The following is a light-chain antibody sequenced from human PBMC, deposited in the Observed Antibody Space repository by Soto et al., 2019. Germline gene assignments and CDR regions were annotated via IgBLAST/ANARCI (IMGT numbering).Light chain of an antibody. J-gene: IGKJ1*01. Sequence: DIVVNQTRVYSVVPLGKTDSISCRSSQSLVHSDGNTYLSWLHQRPGQPPRLLIYQVSKRFSGVPDRFSGSGAGTQFTLKFSSVVSVDAVINYCMPATDLGTDGQGTKVDIK. V-gene: IGKV2-24*01. CDR3: MPATDLGT. CDR1: QSLVHSDGNTY. CDR2: QVS.